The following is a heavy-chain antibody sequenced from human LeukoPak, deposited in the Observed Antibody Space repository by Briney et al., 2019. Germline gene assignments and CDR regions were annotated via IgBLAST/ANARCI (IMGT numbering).Heavy chain of an antibody. CDR3: ARSLWPEDY. CDR2: ISSSGDGT. V-gene: IGHV3-23*01. CDR1: GFTFSNYA. J-gene: IGHJ4*02. D-gene: IGHD5-18*01. Sequence: GGSLRLSCAASGFTFSNYAMSWVRQAPGKGLEWVSAISSSGDGTYYAVSVRGRFTISRDNSKNTLYLQMNSLRAEDTAVYYCARSLWPEDYWGQGTLVTVSS.